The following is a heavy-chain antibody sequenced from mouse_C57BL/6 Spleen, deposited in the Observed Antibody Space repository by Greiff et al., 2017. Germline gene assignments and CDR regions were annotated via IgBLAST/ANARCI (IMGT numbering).Heavy chain of an antibody. J-gene: IGHJ2*01. CDR1: GYTFTSYW. CDR2: IYPGSGST. Sequence: VQLQQPGAELVKPGASVKMSCKASGYTFTSYWITWVKQRPGQGLEWIGDIYPGSGSTNYNEKFKSKATLTVDKSSSTAYMQLSSLTSEDSAVYYCAREDYFDYWGQGTTLTVSA. CDR3: AREDYFDY. V-gene: IGHV1-55*01.